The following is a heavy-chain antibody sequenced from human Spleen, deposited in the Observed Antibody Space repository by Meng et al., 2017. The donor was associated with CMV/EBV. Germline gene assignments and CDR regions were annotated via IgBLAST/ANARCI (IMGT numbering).Heavy chain of an antibody. CDR1: GGSISNFY. V-gene: IGHV4-59*01. CDR2: IYYSGST. J-gene: IGHJ5*02. CDR3: ARIEYSSSRYWFEP. Sequence: SETLSLTCTVSGGSISNFYWSWIRQPPGKGLEWIGYIYYSGSTNYNPSLQSRVTMSVDTSRNQFSLRLRSVTAADTAVYYCARIEYSSSRYWFEPWGQGTLVTVSS. D-gene: IGHD6-13*01.